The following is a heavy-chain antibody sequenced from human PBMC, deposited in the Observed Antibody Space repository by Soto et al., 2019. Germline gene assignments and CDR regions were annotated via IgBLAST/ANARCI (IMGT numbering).Heavy chain of an antibody. CDR1: GFTFSSYA. D-gene: IGHD3-22*01. J-gene: IGHJ4*02. V-gene: IGHV3-30-3*01. Sequence: QVQLVESGGGVVQPGRSLRLSCAASGFTFSSYAMHWVRQAPGKGLEWVAVISYDGSNKYYADSVKGRFTISRDNSKNPPYLQMNSLRAEDTAGYYCARCYGSGYYSGLFDYWGQGTLVTVSS. CDR2: ISYDGSNK. CDR3: ARCYGSGYYSGLFDY.